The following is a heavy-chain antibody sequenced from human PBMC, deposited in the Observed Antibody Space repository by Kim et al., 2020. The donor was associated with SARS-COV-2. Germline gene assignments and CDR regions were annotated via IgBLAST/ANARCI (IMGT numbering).Heavy chain of an antibody. J-gene: IGHJ6*02. D-gene: IGHD2-21*02. CDR3: ARLGPVTANYYYGMDV. V-gene: IGHV3-53*01. Sequence: DPWRGRFTISRDNYRNTVYFQMNGLRAEDTAVYYCARLGPVTANYYYGMDVWGQGTTVTVSS.